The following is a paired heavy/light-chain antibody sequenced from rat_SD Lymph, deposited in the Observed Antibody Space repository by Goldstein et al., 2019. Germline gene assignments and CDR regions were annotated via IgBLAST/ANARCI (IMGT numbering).Heavy chain of an antibody. CDR2: IYPNSGAT. J-gene: IGHJ2*01. V-gene: IGHV1-36*01. CDR3: TRGVIRGRGSYFDY. Sequence: QVKLLQSGAALVKPGASVKMSCKASGYTFTDYWVSWVKQSHGKSLEWIGEIYPNSGATNFNEKFKGKATLTVDKSTSTAYMELSRLTSEDSAIYYCTRGVIRGRGSYFDYWGQGVMVTVSS. CDR1: GYTFTDYW. D-gene: IGHD4-3*01.
Light chain of an antibody. CDR2: GAS. J-gene: IGKJ1*01. Sequence: DIVLTQSPALAVSLGQRATISCRASESVRSSMHWYQQKSGQQPKLLIYGASNLASGVPARFSGSGSGTDFTFTIDPVEADDIATYYCQQSRNDPWTFGGGTKLELK. CDR1: ESVRSS. V-gene: IGKV3S5*01. CDR3: QQSRNDPWT.